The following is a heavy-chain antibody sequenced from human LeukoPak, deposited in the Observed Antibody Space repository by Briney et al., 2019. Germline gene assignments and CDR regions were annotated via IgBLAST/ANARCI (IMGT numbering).Heavy chain of an antibody. J-gene: IGHJ5*02. CDR1: GGSISSSNW. V-gene: IGHV4-4*02. Sequence: SGTLSLTCAVSGGSISSSNWWSWVRQPPGKGLEWIGEIYHSGSTNYNPSLKSRVTISVDKSKNQFSLKLSSVTAADTSVYYCARGLAVTTHNWFDPWGQGTLVTVSS. D-gene: IGHD3-22*01. CDR2: IYHSGST. CDR3: ARGLAVTTHNWFDP.